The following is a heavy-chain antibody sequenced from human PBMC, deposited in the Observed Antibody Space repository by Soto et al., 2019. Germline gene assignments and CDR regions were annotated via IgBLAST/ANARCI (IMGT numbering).Heavy chain of an antibody. CDR2: IYYSGTT. CDR3: ARVPLLYIYGSFDS. V-gene: IGHV4-61*01. CDR1: GVSVSSDNYY. Sequence: SETLSLTCTVSGVSVSSDNYYWSWVRQPPGKGLEWIGYIYYSGTTNYSPSLKSRVTISVDTSKSQFSLKLSSVTAADTAMYYCARVPLLYIYGSFDSWGRGTLVTVSS. D-gene: IGHD5-18*01. J-gene: IGHJ4*02.